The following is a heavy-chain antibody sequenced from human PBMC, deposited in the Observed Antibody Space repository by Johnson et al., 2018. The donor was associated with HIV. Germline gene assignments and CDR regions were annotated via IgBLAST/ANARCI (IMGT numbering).Heavy chain of an antibody. D-gene: IGHD3-10*01. CDR3: AKGMGLSIGEYHGDAFDI. CDR2: ISSSGSTI. Sequence: VQLVESGGGLVQPGGSLRLSCAASGFTFSSYWMHWVRQDPGKGLEWVSYISSSGSTIYYADSVQGRFTISRDNARNSLFLQMNSLRAEDTAVYYCAKGMGLSIGEYHGDAFDIWGQGTVVTVSS. V-gene: IGHV3-48*04. CDR1: GFTFSSYW. J-gene: IGHJ3*02.